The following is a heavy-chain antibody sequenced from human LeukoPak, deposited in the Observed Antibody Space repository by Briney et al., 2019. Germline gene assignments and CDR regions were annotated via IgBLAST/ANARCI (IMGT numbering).Heavy chain of an antibody. D-gene: IGHD1-26*01. CDR1: GYTFTSYD. Sequence: ASVKVSCKASGYTFTSYDINWVRQATGQGLEWMGWMNPNSGNTGYAQKFQGRVTMTRNTSISTDYMELSSLRSEDTAVYYCAVGYSGSYYYYYGMDVWGQGTTVTVSS. J-gene: IGHJ6*02. CDR2: MNPNSGNT. CDR3: AVGYSGSYYYYYGMDV. V-gene: IGHV1-8*01.